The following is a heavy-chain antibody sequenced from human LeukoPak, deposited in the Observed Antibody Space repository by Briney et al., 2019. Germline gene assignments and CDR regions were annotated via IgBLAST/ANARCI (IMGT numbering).Heavy chain of an antibody. J-gene: IGHJ4*02. CDR1: GFTFSSYG. V-gene: IGHV3-30*02. D-gene: IGHD3-3*01. CDR3: VKEYYDFWSGYPTDFDY. CDR2: IRYDGSNK. Sequence: GGSLRLSCAASGFTFSSYGMHWVRQAPGKGLEWVAFIRYDGSNKYYADSVKGRFTISRDNSKNTLYLQMNSLRAEDTAVYYCVKEYYDFWSGYPTDFDYWGQGTLVTVSS.